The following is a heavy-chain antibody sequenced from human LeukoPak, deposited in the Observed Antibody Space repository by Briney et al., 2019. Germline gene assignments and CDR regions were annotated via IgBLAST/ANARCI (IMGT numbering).Heavy chain of an antibody. D-gene: IGHD2-2*01. CDR1: GFPFDDYA. J-gene: IGHJ4*01. CDR2: INWNSGRI. Sequence: ALRLSCAASGFPFDDYAMHWVRPAPGEGLEGVSGINWNSGRIGYADSVKGRFTISRDNANNSLYLQMNSLRAEDTALYYCAKGVRRYCSSTSCNYFDYWGQGTLVTVSS. CDR3: AKGVRRYCSSTSCNYFDY. V-gene: IGHV3-9*01.